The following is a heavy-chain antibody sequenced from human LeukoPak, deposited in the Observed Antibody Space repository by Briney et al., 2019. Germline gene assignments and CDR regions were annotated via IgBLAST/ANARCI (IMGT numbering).Heavy chain of an antibody. J-gene: IGHJ4*02. D-gene: IGHD3-22*01. CDR1: GFTFNNAW. V-gene: IGHV3-23*01. CDR3: AKAVVISSGRYYFDY. CDR2: IHDSDGST. Sequence: GGSLRLSCAASGFTFNNAWMSWVRQAPGKGLEWVSTIHDSDGSTFYADSVKGRFTISRDTSKNTLYLHMNGLRAEDTAIYYCAKAVVISSGRYYFDYWGQGALVTVSS.